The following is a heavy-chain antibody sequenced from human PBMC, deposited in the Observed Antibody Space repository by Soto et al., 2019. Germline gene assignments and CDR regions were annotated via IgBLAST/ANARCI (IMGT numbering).Heavy chain of an antibody. Sequence: EVQLLESGGGLVQPGGSLRLSCAASGFTFSTYALTWVRQAPGKGLEWVSSIGTHADTTYYVDSVKGRLSISRDNPKNTVYLQMSSLSAEDTAVYYCARPYVEVAVNDAFDIWGRGTMVTVSS. CDR2: IGTHADTT. J-gene: IGHJ3*02. D-gene: IGHD3-16*01. CDR3: ARPYVEVAVNDAFDI. V-gene: IGHV3-23*01. CDR1: GFTFSTYA.